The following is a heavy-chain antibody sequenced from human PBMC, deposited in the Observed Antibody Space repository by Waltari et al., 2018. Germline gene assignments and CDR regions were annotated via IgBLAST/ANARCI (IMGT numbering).Heavy chain of an antibody. CDR3: ARESGSSSGKFDY. CDR1: GCSLSSSSYY. J-gene: IGHJ4*02. Sequence: QLQLQESGPGLVKPSETLSLTCTVSGCSLSSSSYYWGWVRQPPGKGLEWIGSIYYSGSTYYNPSLKSRVTISVDTSKNQFSLKLSSVTAADTAVYYCARESGSSSGKFDYWGQGTLVTVSS. D-gene: IGHD6-6*01. CDR2: IYYSGST. V-gene: IGHV4-39*07.